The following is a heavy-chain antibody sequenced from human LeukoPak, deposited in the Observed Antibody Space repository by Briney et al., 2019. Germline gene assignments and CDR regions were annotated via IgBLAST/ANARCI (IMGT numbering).Heavy chain of an antibody. CDR1: GYTFTSYD. J-gene: IGHJ6*02. CDR2: MNPNSGNT. Sequence: ASVKVSCKASGYTFTSYDINWVRQATGQGREWMGWMNPNSGNTGYAQKFQGRVTMTRNTSISTAYMELSSLRSEDTAVYYCASFRTTGKTYYGMDVWGQGTTVTVSS. CDR3: ASFRTTGKTYYGMDV. V-gene: IGHV1-8*01. D-gene: IGHD1-1*01.